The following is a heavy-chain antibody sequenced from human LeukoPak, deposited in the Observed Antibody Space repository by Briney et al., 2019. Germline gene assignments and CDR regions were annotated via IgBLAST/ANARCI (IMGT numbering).Heavy chain of an antibody. J-gene: IGHJ4*02. CDR2: ISSTAGTI. D-gene: IGHD2-15*01. CDR3: TRSLVVIGY. V-gene: IGHV3-48*03. Sequence: GGSLRLSCAASGFTFSNYEMNWVRQAPGKGLEWISYISSTAGTIYYADSVKGRFTISRDNAKSSLYLQMNSLRAEDTAVYYCTRSLVVIGYWGQGTLVTVSS. CDR1: GFTFSNYE.